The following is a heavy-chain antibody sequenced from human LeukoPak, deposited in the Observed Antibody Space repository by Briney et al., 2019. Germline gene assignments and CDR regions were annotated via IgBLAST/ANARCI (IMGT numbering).Heavy chain of an antibody. CDR3: ARDSVGGSYYGTDY. Sequence: PGGSLRLSCAASGFTFSSYEMNWVHQAPGKGLEWVSYISSSGSTIYYADSVKGRFTISRDNAKNSLYLQMNSLRAEDTAVYYCARDSVGGSYYGTDYWGQGTLVTVSS. J-gene: IGHJ4*02. CDR2: ISSSGSTI. D-gene: IGHD1-26*01. V-gene: IGHV3-48*03. CDR1: GFTFSSYE.